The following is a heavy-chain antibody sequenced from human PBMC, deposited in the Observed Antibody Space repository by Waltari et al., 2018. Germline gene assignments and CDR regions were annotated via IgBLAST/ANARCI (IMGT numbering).Heavy chain of an antibody. D-gene: IGHD4-17*01. CDR1: GGSFSGYY. CDR3: ARYARMPYGGKKGAFDI. Sequence: QVQLQQWGAGLLKPSETLSLTCAVYGGSFSGYYWSWIRQPPGKGLEWIWEINHSGSTNYNPSLKSRVTISVDTSKNQVSLKLSAVTAADTAVYYCARYARMPYGGKKGAFDIWGQGTMVTVSS. CDR2: INHSGST. V-gene: IGHV4-34*01. J-gene: IGHJ3*02.